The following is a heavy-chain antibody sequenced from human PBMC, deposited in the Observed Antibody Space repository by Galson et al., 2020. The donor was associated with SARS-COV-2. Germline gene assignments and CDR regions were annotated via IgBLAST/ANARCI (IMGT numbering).Heavy chain of an antibody. CDR2: IYYSGTT. V-gene: IGHV4-30-4*01. J-gene: IGHJ4*02. Sequence: ASETLSLTCTVSGGSISSGDYYWSWIRQPPGKGLEWIGYIYYSGTTYYNPSLKSRVTISVDTSKNQFSLKLSSVTAADSAVYYCASYCSGGSCLPSYYFDKWGQGTLVTVS. D-gene: IGHD2-15*01. CDR3: ASYCSGGSCLPSYYFDK. CDR1: GGSISSGDYY.